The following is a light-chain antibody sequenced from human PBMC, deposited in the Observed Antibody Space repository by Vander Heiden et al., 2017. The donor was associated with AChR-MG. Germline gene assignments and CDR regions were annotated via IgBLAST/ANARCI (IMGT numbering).Light chain of an antibody. CDR1: NIGTKS. Sequence: SYVLTQPPSVSVAPGQTAKITCGEKNIGTKSVHWYQKKPGQAPILVVYDNRDRPSGIPERFSGSNSGNTATLTVSRVGAGDEADYYCQVWDSVSDHVVFGGGTKLT. CDR2: DNR. V-gene: IGLV3-21*02. J-gene: IGLJ2*01. CDR3: QVWDSVSDHVV.